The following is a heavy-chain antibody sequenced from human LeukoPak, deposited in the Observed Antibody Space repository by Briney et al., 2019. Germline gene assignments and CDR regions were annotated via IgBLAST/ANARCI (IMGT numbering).Heavy chain of an antibody. CDR2: IYHSGST. D-gene: IGHD3-10*01. CDR1: GGSFGGYY. J-gene: IGHJ4*02. V-gene: IGHV4-34*01. CDR3: ARETYYYGSGKQFDY. Sequence: PSETLSLTCAVYGGSFGGYYWSWIRQPPGKGLEWIGEIYHSGSTNYNPSLKSRVTISVDTSKNQFSLKLSSVTAADTAVYYCARETYYYGSGKQFDYWGQGTLVTVSS.